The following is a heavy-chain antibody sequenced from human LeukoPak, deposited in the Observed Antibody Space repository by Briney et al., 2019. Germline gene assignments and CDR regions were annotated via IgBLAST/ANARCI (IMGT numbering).Heavy chain of an antibody. CDR1: GGSISSSSYY. D-gene: IGHD2-2*01. CDR2: IYYSGST. CDR3: ARDPRTTTFDY. J-gene: IGHJ4*02. V-gene: IGHV4-39*07. Sequence: SETLSLTCTVSGGSISSSSYYWGWIRQPPGKGLEWIGSIYYSGSTYYNPSLKSRVTISVDTSKNQFSLKLSSVTAADTAVYYCARDPRTTTFDYWGQGTLVTVSP.